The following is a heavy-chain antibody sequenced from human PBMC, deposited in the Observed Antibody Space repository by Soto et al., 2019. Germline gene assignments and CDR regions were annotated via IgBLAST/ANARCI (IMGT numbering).Heavy chain of an antibody. J-gene: IGHJ6*02. CDR1: GYTFTSYG. CDR2: ISAYNGNT. CDR3: ARPAVAGTYYYGMDV. D-gene: IGHD6-19*01. V-gene: IGHV1-18*04. Sequence: ASVKVSCKASGYTFTSYGISWVRQAPGRGLEWMGWISAYNGNTNYAQKLQGRVTMTTDTSTSTAYMELRSLRSDDTAVYYCARPAVAGTYYYGMDVWGQGTSVTVSS.